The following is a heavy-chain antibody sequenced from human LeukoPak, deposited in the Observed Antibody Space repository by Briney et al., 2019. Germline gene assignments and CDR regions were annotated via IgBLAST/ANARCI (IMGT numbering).Heavy chain of an antibody. D-gene: IGHD1-20*01. CDR2: IWYDGSNK. V-gene: IGHV3-33*01. Sequence: GGSLRLSCAASGFTFSSYGMHWVRQAPGKGLEWVAVIWYDGSNKYYADSVKGRFTISRDNSKNTLYLQMNSLRAEDTAVYYCARVGITGTFYCGVDYWGQGTLVTVSS. CDR1: GFTFSSYG. CDR3: ARVGITGTFYCGVDY. J-gene: IGHJ4*02.